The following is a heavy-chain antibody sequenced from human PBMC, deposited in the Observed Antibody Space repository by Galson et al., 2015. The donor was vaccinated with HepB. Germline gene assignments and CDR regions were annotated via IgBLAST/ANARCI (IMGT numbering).Heavy chain of an antibody. D-gene: IGHD3-16*01. CDR3: ARGAYLRYFDL. Sequence: CKASGYTFTGYYMHWVRQAPGQGLEWMGRINPNSGDTNYAQKFQGRVTMTRDTSINTAYMELRRLRSDDTAVYYCARGAYLRYFDLWGRGTLVTVSS. CDR1: GYTFTGYY. V-gene: IGHV1-2*06. CDR2: INPNSGDT. J-gene: IGHJ2*01.